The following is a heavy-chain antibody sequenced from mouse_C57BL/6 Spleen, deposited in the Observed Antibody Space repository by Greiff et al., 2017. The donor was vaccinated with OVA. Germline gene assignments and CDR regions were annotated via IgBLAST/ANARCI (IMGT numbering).Heavy chain of an antibody. CDR3: ARYLVYYGNYEAMDY. J-gene: IGHJ4*01. CDR2: INPSNGGT. Sequence: QVHVKQPGTELVKPGASVKLSCKASGYTFTSYWMHWVKQRPGQGLEWIGNINPSNGGTNYNEKFKSKATLTVDKSSSTAYMQLSSLTSEDSAVYYCARYLVYYGNYEAMDYWGQGTSVTVSS. CDR1: GYTFTSYW. V-gene: IGHV1-53*01. D-gene: IGHD2-1*01.